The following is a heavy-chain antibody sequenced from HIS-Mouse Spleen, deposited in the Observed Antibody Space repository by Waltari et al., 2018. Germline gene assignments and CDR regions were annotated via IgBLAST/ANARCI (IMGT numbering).Heavy chain of an antibody. J-gene: IGHJ2*01. CDR2: IYYSGGT. V-gene: IGHV4-39*07. CDR3: AREIPYSSSWYDWYFDL. Sequence: QLQLQESGPGLVKPSETLSLTCTVSGGSISSSSYYWGWIRQPPGKGLEWIGRIYYSGGTYYNPSLKSRVTISVDTSKHQFSLKLSSVTAADTAVYYCAREIPYSSSWYDWYFDLWGRGTLVTVSS. D-gene: IGHD6-13*01. CDR1: GGSISSSSYY.